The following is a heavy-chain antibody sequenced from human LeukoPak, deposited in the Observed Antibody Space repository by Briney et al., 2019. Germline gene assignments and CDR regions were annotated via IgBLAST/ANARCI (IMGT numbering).Heavy chain of an antibody. Sequence: ASVKVSCKVSGYTLTELSMHWVRQAPGKGLEWMGGFDPEDGETIYAQKFQGRVTMTEDTSTDTAYMELGSLRSEDTAVYYCATGPPSQYCSSTSCYYNYFDYWGQGTLVTVSS. CDR3: ATGPPSQYCSSTSCYYNYFDY. CDR1: GYTLTELS. J-gene: IGHJ4*02. CDR2: FDPEDGET. V-gene: IGHV1-24*01. D-gene: IGHD2-2*01.